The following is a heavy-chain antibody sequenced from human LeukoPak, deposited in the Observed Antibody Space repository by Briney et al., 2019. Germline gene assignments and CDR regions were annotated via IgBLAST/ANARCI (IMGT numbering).Heavy chain of an antibody. J-gene: IGHJ4*02. Sequence: SGGSLRLSCAASGFTFSDYYMSWIRQAPGKGLEWVSYISSSGSTIYYADSVKGRFTISRDNAKNSLYLQMNSLRAEDTAVYYCARTVFTPGPDTYYFDYWGQGTLVTVSS. CDR1: GFTFSDYY. V-gene: IGHV3-11*01. CDR3: ARTVFTPGPDTYYFDY. CDR2: ISSSGSTI. D-gene: IGHD4-4*01.